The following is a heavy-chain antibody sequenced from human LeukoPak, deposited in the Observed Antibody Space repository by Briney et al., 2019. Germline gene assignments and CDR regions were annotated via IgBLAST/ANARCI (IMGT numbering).Heavy chain of an antibody. CDR1: GFTLNTYT. Sequence: PGGSLRLSCAASGFTLNTYTVNWVRQTPGKGLEWVSVIYSGGSTYYADSVKGRFTISRDNSKNTLYLQMNSLRAEDTAVYYCARVGSHCSSTSCFDYWGQGTLVTVSS. CDR3: ARVGSHCSSTSCFDY. D-gene: IGHD2-2*01. CDR2: IYSGGST. J-gene: IGHJ4*02. V-gene: IGHV3-53*01.